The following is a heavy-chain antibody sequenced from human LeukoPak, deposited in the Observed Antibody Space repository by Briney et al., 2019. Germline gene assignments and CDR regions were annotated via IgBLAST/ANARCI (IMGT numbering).Heavy chain of an antibody. V-gene: IGHV6-1*01. CDR3: ARDRICSSTSCYRGGNWFDP. D-gene: IGHD2-2*02. CDR2: TYYRSKWYN. J-gene: IGHJ5*02. Sequence: SQTLSLTCAISGDSVSSNSAAWNWIRQSPSRGLEWLGRTYYRSKWYNDYAVSVKSRITINPDTPKNQFSLQLNSVTPEDTAVYYCARDRICSSTSCYRGGNWFDPWGQGTLVTVSS. CDR1: GDSVSSNSAA.